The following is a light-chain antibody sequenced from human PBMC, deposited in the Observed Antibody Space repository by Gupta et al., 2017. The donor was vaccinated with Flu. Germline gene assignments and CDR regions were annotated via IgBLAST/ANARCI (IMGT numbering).Light chain of an antibody. CDR1: RSDVGIY. V-gene: IGLV2-14*03. CDR3: SSYTSSETWV. Sequence: GQSITMSCTGIRSDVGIYVSWYQQYTGKSPKLIIDSVTNRPSGVSNRFSGSKSGNTASLTISGLQAEDEADYYCSSYTSSETWVFGGGTKLTVL. J-gene: IGLJ3*02. CDR2: SVT.